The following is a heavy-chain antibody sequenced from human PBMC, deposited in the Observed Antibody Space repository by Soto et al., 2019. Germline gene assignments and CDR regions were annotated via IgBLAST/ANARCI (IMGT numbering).Heavy chain of an antibody. D-gene: IGHD6-13*01. CDR3: ARARGRAAGIDY. CDR1: GGSFSGYY. CDR2: INHSGST. Sequence: QVQLQQWGAGLLKPSETLSLTCAVYGGSFSGYYWSWIRQPPGEGLEWIGEINHSGSTNYNPSLKSRVTISVDTSKNQFSLKLSSVTAADTAVYYCARARGRAAGIDYWGQGTLVTVSP. J-gene: IGHJ4*02. V-gene: IGHV4-34*01.